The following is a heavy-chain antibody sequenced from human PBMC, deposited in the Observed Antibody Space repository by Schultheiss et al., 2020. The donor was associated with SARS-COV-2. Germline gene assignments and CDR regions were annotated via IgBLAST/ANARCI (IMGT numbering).Heavy chain of an antibody. CDR2: ISYDGSNK. J-gene: IGHJ6*03. V-gene: IGHV3-30*19. CDR3: ARDNPSGYLYYYMDV. D-gene: IGHD3-22*01. CDR1: GFTFSSYG. Sequence: GEPLKISCAASGFTFSSYGMHWVRQAPGKGLEWVAVISYDGSNKYYADSVKGRFTISRDNSKNTLYLQMNSLRAEDTAVYYCARDNPSGYLYYYMDVWGKGTTVTVSS.